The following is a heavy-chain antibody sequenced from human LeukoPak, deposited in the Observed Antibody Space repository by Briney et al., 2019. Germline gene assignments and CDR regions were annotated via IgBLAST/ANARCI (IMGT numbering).Heavy chain of an antibody. CDR3: ARTVDTAMAVTFDY. V-gene: IGHV3-33*01. Sequence: GRSLRLSCAASGFTFSSYGMHWVRQAPGKGLEWVALIWYDGSNKYYADSVKGRFTISRDNSKNTLYLQMNSLRAEDTAVYHCARTVDTAMAVTFDYWGQGSLVTVSS. J-gene: IGHJ4*02. D-gene: IGHD5-18*01. CDR1: GFTFSSYG. CDR2: IWYDGSNK.